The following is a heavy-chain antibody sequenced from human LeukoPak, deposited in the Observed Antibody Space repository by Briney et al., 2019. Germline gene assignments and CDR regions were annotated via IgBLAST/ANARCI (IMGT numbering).Heavy chain of an antibody. V-gene: IGHV3-53*01. CDR2: IYSGGST. J-gene: IGHJ3*02. CDR1: GFTVSSNY. Sequence: GGSLRLSCAASGFTVSSNYMSWVRHAPGKGLEWVSVIYSGGSTYYADSVKGRFTISRDNPKNTLYLQMNSLTAEDTAVYYCARVGVVPAAIPDGFDIWGQGTMVTVSS. CDR3: ARVGVVPAAIPDGFDI. D-gene: IGHD2-2*01.